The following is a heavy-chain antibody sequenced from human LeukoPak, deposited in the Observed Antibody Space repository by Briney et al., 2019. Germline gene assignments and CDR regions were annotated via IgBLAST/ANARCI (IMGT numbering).Heavy chain of an antibody. CDR3: ARDKYQLLSNKWFDP. Sequence: SETLSLTCTVSGDSISSGYYWGWIRQPPGKGLEWIGSIYHSGSTYYNPSPKSRVTISVDTSKNQFSLKLSSVTAADTAVYYCARDKYQLLSNKWFDPWGQGTLVTVSS. D-gene: IGHD2-2*01. J-gene: IGHJ5*02. V-gene: IGHV4-38-2*02. CDR2: IYHSGST. CDR1: GDSISSGYY.